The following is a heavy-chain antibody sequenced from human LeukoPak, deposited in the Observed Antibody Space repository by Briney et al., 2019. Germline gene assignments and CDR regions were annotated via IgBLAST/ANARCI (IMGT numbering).Heavy chain of an antibody. CDR1: GFTFDDYG. CDR2: INWNGGST. Sequence: GGSLRLSCAASGFTFDDYGMSWVRQAPGKGLEWVSGINWNGGSTGYADSVKGRFTISRDNAKDSLYLQMNSLRAEDTAVYYCAKDPRVYGIGAFDIWGQGTIVTVSS. D-gene: IGHD2-8*01. V-gene: IGHV3-20*04. J-gene: IGHJ3*02. CDR3: AKDPRVYGIGAFDI.